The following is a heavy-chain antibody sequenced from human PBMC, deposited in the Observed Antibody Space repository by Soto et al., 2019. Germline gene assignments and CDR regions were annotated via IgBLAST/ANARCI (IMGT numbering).Heavy chain of an antibody. V-gene: IGHV2-5*02. J-gene: IGHJ3*02. CDR3: AHPLRLGEVSLGFAFGI. Sequence: QSTLKESGPSLVKPTQTLTLTCTFSGFSLSTSGVGVGWIRQPPGKALEWLALIYWDDDKRYSPSLKSRLTVIYDATKRQVGLTVTLLDPVDTATYYCAHPLRLGEVSLGFAFGICVGGTIVAVAS. D-gene: IGHD3-16*02. CDR1: GFSLSTSGVG. CDR2: IYWDDDK.